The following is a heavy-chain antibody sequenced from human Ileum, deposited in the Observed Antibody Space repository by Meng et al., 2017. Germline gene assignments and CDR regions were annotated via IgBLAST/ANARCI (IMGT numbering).Heavy chain of an antibody. CDR3: ASLRYNWNYSADY. Sequence: QRQWHVACPGLVRPSGTVSLNGAVSGGSISSSNWWSWARQPPGKGLEWIGEIYHSGSTNYNPSLKSRVTISVDKSKNQFSLKLSSVTAADTAVYYCASLRYNWNYSADYWGQGTLVTVSS. J-gene: IGHJ4*02. V-gene: IGHV4-4*02. D-gene: IGHD1-7*01. CDR2: IYHSGST. CDR1: GGSISSSNW.